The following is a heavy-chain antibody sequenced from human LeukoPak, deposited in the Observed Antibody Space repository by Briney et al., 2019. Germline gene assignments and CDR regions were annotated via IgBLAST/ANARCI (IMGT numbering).Heavy chain of an antibody. J-gene: IGHJ4*02. CDR1: GFTFSDYY. D-gene: IGHD2-15*01. V-gene: IGHV4-34*01. Sequence: LRLSCAASGFTFSDYYMSWIRQSPGKGLEWIGEINHSGSTNYNPFIKSRVTISVDASKNQFSLKLNSVTAADSAVYYCARGGRDPVVVGATTSGYFDYWGQGTPVTVSS. CDR2: INHSGST. CDR3: ARGGRDPVVVGATTSGYFDY.